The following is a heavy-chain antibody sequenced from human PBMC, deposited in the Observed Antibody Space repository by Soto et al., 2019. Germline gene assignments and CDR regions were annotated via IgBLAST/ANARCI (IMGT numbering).Heavy chain of an antibody. Sequence: QVHLAESGGGVVQPGSSLRLSCEASGFTFGSYGMHWVRRAPGKGLEWVAVIWYDGSNKYYADSVKGRFTISRDNSKNTLFLQMNSLRGEDTAVYYCARAVYGDYESYYGMDVWGQGTTVTVSS. V-gene: IGHV3-33*01. J-gene: IGHJ6*02. D-gene: IGHD4-17*01. CDR2: IWYDGSNK. CDR1: GFTFGSYG. CDR3: ARAVYGDYESYYGMDV.